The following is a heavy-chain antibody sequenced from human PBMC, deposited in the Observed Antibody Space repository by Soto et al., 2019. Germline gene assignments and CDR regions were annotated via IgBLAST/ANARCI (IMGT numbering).Heavy chain of an antibody. Sequence: QVQLVQSGAEVKKPGSSVKVSCEASGGTFSSYPINWVRQAPGQGLEWTGGIIPFFGTSNYAQKFQGRVTITADDSTSTAYMELRSLRSEDTAVYYCARVGHITNYGMAVWGQGTTVTVSS. CDR3: ARVGHITNYGMAV. D-gene: IGHD1-26*01. J-gene: IGHJ6*02. V-gene: IGHV1-69*01. CDR2: IIPFFGTS. CDR1: GGTFSSYP.